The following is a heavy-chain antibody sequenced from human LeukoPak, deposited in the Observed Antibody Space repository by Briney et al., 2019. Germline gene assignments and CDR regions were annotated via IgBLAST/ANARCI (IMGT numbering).Heavy chain of an antibody. CDR3: ARDRGRDGFIDY. D-gene: IGHD3-10*01. CDR2: IYYSGST. CDR1: GGSISSGDYY. Sequence: SQTLSLTCTVSGGSISSGDYYWSWIRQPPGKGLEWIGYIYYSGSTYYNPSLKSRVTISVDTSKNQFSLKLSSVTAADTAVYYCARDRGRDGFIDYWGQGTLVTVSS. V-gene: IGHV4-30-4*08. J-gene: IGHJ4*02.